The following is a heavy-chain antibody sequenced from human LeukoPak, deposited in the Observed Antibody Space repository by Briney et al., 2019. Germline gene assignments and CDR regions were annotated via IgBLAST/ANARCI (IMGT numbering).Heavy chain of an antibody. CDR2: NYYSGIT. Sequence: PSQTLTLTCTVSGRSISTGGYYWSWIRQDPGKGLERIEYNYYSGITYHYPSLKSRVTISLDTSKNQFTLKLSSVTAADTAVYYCARVNKRRGYDLDYWAQGTRVTVSS. J-gene: IGHJ4*02. CDR3: ARVNKRRGYDLDY. V-gene: IGHV4-31*03. CDR1: GRSISTGGYY. D-gene: IGHD5-12*01.